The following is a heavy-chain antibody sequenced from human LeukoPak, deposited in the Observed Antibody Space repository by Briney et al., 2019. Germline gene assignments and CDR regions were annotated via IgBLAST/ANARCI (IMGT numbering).Heavy chain of an antibody. CDR3: AILAYYYDSSGYYPYGY. Sequence: SETLSLTCTASGGSISSYYWSWIRQPPGKGLEWIGYIYYSGSTNYNPSLKSRVTISVDTSKNQFSLKLSSVTAADTAVYYCAILAYYYDSSGYYPYGYWGQGTLVTVSS. CDR1: GGSISSYY. D-gene: IGHD3-22*01. J-gene: IGHJ4*02. CDR2: IYYSGST. V-gene: IGHV4-59*08.